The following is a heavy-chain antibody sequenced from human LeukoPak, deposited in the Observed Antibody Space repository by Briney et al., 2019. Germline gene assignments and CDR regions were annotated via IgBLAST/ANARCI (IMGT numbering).Heavy chain of an antibody. CDR2: TYSGGST. J-gene: IGHJ4*02. CDR3: ASGIRAFDN. Sequence: GGSLRLSCAASGFTVSSTYMSWVRQAPGKGLEWVSVTYSGGSTYYADSVKGRCTISRDNSKNTLYLQMNSLRGEDTAVYYCASGIRAFDNWGQGTLVTVSA. D-gene: IGHD1-26*01. CDR1: GFTVSSTY. V-gene: IGHV3-66*01.